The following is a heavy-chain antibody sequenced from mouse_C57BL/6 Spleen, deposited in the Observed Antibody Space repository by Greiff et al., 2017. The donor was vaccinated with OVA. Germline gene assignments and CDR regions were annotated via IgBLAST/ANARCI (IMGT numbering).Heavy chain of an antibody. V-gene: IGHV1-15*01. D-gene: IGHD2-1*01. CDR2: IDPETGGT. CDR3: TRGGVYYGNYDYFDY. J-gene: IGHJ2*01. CDR1: GYTFTDYE. Sequence: VQLQQSGAELVRPGASVTLSCKASGYTFTDYEMHWVKQTPVHGLEWIGAIDPETGGTAYNQKFKGKAILTAAKSSSTAYMELRSLTSEDSAVYYCTRGGVYYGNYDYFDYWGQGTTLTVSS.